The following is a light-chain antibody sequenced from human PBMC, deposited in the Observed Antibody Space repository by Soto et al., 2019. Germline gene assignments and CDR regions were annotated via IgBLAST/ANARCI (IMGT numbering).Light chain of an antibody. V-gene: IGLV1-51*01. Sequence: HSVLTQPPSVSAAPGQKVTISCSGSSSNIGNNYVSWYQQLPGTAPKLLIYDNNKRPSGIPDQFSGSKSGTSATLGITGLQTGDEADYYCGTWDSSLSYVFGTGTKVTVL. CDR1: SSNIGNNY. J-gene: IGLJ1*01. CDR2: DNN. CDR3: GTWDSSLSYV.